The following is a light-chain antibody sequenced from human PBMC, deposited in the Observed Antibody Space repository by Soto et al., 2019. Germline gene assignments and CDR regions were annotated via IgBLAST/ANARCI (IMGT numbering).Light chain of an antibody. CDR1: QGISSY. CDR3: QQHISYART. CDR2: AAS. Sequence: DIPLTQSPSFLSASVGDRLTISCRASQGISSYLAWYQQKPGKAPNLLIYAASPLQTGVPSRFSGSESGTGFTITINSLRPEDLATYYSQQHISYARTFGGGTKVEIK. J-gene: IGKJ4*01. V-gene: IGKV1-9*01.